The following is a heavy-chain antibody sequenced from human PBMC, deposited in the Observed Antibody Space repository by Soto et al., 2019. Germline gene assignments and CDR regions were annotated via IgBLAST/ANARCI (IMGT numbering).Heavy chain of an antibody. D-gene: IGHD4-4*01. CDR2: MNPNSGNT. CDR1: GYTFTSYD. V-gene: IGHV1-8*01. J-gene: IGHJ4*02. CDR3: ARDYSNYFPLDY. Sequence: ASVKVSCKASGYTFTSYDINWVRQATGQGLEWMGWMNPNSGNTGYAQKFQGRVTMTRNTSISTAYMELSSLRSEDTVVYYCARDYSNYFPLDYWGQGTLVTVSS.